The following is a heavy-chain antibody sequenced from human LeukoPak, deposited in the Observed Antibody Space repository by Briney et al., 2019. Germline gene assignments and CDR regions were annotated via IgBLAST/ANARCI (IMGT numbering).Heavy chain of an antibody. CDR1: GYTFTNFD. V-gene: IGHV1-8*01. Sequence: EASVKVSCKASGYTFTNFDINWVRQAPGQGLEWMGWMNPVSGNAGSAQKFQGRVTMTRNTSISTAYMELSSLRSEDTAVYYCARPPYTATALGMDEFAFDIWGQGTMVTVSS. CDR2: MNPVSGNA. CDR3: ARPPYTATALGMDEFAFDI. D-gene: IGHD5-18*01. J-gene: IGHJ3*02.